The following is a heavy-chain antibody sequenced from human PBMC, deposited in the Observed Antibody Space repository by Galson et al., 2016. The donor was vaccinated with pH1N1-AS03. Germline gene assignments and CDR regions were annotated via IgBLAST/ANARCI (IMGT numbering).Heavy chain of an antibody. CDR1: GYTFTNYW. D-gene: IGHD1-1*01. Sequence: QSGAEVKKPGEPLKISCKGSGYTFTNYWTAWVRQMPGKGLEWMGLIFARDSDTRYSPSCQGQVTISADKSINTAYLQWSSLKASDTAMYYCARATGTAGGVDYWGQGTLVSVSS. CDR3: ARATGTAGGVDY. J-gene: IGHJ4*02. V-gene: IGHV5-51*01. CDR2: IFARDSDT.